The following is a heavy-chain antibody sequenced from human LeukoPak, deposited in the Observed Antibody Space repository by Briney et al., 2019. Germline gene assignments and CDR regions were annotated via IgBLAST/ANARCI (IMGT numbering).Heavy chain of an antibody. J-gene: IGHJ6*02. CDR3: ARRLAAVRLRLGELSPPPYYYYGMDV. V-gene: IGHV4-4*02. CDR1: GGSISSSNW. D-gene: IGHD3-16*02. Sequence: SGTLSLTCAVSGGSISSSNWWSWVRQPPGKGLEWIGEIYHSGSTNYNPSLKSRVTISVDKSKNQFSLKLSSVTAADTAVYYCARRLAAVRLRLGELSPPPYYYYGMDVWGQGTTVTVSS. CDR2: IYHSGST.